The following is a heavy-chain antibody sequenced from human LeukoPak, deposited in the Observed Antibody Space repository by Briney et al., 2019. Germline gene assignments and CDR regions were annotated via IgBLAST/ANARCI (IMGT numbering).Heavy chain of an antibody. CDR3: ARRGVVPAAMGWFDP. CDR2: IYYSGST. V-gene: IGHV4-30-4*01. J-gene: IGHJ5*02. Sequence: SQTLSLTCTVSGGSISSGDYYWSWIRQPPGKGLEWIGYIYYSGSTYYNPSLKSRVTISVDTSKNQFSLKLSSVTAADTAVYYCARRGVVPAAMGWFDPWGQGTLVTVSS. D-gene: IGHD2-2*01. CDR1: GGSISSGDYY.